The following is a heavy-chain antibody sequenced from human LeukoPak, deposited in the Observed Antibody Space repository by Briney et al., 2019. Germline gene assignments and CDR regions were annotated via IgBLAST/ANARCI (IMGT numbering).Heavy chain of an antibody. CDR2: IKQDGSEK. D-gene: IGHD3-3*01. CDR3: ARDQYDTWSRRGNFDS. Sequence: PGGSLRLSCAASGFTFSSYWMSWVRQAPGKGLEWVANIKQDGSEKYYVDSVKGRFTISRDNAKNSLCLQMNSLRAEDTAVYYCARDQYDTWSRRGNFDSWGQGTLVIVSS. V-gene: IGHV3-7*01. J-gene: IGHJ4*02. CDR1: GFTFSSYW.